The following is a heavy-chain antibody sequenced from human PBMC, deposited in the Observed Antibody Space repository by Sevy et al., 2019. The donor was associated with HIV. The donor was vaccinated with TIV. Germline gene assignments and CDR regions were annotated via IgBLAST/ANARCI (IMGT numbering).Heavy chain of an antibody. D-gene: IGHD3-10*01. V-gene: IGHV4-30-4*01. Sequence: SETLSLTCTVSGGSISSGDYYWSWIRQPPGKGLEWIGYIYYSGSTYYNPSLKSRVTISVDTSKNQFSLKLSSVTAADTAVYYCARVGLSGSGSYWFDYWGQGTLVTVSS. CDR3: ARVGLSGSGSYWFDY. CDR2: IYYSGST. J-gene: IGHJ4*02. CDR1: GGSISSGDYY.